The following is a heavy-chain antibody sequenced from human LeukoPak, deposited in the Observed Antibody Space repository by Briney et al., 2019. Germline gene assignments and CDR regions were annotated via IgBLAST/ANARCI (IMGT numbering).Heavy chain of an antibody. CDR2: IYRDGNT. J-gene: IGHJ4*02. CDR3: ACSGPYSNGGVMTDY. V-gene: IGHV3-66*01. Sequence: GGSLRLSCAASGFPFSSYSMNWVRQAPGKGLECVSIIYRDGNTNYADSVKGRFTISRDNSKNTLSLQMNSLRAEDTAVYYCACSGPYSNGGVMTDYWGQGTLVTVSS. CDR1: GFPFSSYS. D-gene: IGHD6-19*01.